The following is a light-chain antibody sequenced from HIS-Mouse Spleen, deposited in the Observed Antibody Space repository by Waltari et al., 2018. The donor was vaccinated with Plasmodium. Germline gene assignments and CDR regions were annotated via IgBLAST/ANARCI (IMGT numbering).Light chain of an antibody. CDR1: SSDVGGSNY. J-gene: IGLJ3*02. V-gene: IGLV2-11*01. CDR2: DVS. CDR3: CSYAGSYTWV. Sequence: QSALTQPRPVSGSPGQSVTISCTGTSSDVGGSNYVPWYQQHPGKAPKLLIYDVSKRPSGVPDRFSGSKSGNTASLTISGLQAEDEADYYCCSYAGSYTWVFGGGTKLTVL.